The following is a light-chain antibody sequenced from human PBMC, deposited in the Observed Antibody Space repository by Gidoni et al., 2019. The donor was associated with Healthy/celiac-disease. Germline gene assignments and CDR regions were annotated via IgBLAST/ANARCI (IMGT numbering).Light chain of an antibody. CDR2: SNN. Sequence: QSVLTQPPSASGTPGQRVTTSCSGSSSNIGSNTVNWYQQLPGTAPKLLIYSNNQRPSGVPDRFSGSKSGTPASLAISGLQSEDEADYYCAAWDDSLNGHVVFGGGTKLTVL. CDR3: AAWDDSLNGHVV. J-gene: IGLJ2*01. V-gene: IGLV1-44*01. CDR1: SSNIGSNT.